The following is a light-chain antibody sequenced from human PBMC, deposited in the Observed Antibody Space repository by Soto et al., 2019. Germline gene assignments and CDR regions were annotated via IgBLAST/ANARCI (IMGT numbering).Light chain of an antibody. CDR1: QSVLYSSNNKNY. J-gene: IGKJ4*01. CDR3: QQYYRTPLT. V-gene: IGKV4-1*01. Sequence: DIVMTQSPDSLAVSLGERATINCKSSQSVLYSSNNKNYLAWYQQKPGQPPKLLIYWASTRESGVPDRFSGNGSGTDFTLIISSLQAEDGAVYYCQQYYRTPLTFGGGTKVEIK. CDR2: WAS.